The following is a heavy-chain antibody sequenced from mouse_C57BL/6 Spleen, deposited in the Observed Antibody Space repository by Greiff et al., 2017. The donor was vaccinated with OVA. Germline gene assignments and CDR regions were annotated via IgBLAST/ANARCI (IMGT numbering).Heavy chain of an antibody. D-gene: IGHD1-1*02. V-gene: IGHV2-2*01. Sequence: VKVVESGPGLVQPSQSLSISCTVSGFSLTSYGVHWVRQSPGKGLEWLGVIWSGGSTDYNAAFISRLSISKDNSKSQVFFKMNSLQADDTAIYYCARMGVEGDYWGQGTSVTVSS. CDR3: ARMGVEGDY. CDR2: IWSGGST. CDR1: GFSLTSYG. J-gene: IGHJ4*01.